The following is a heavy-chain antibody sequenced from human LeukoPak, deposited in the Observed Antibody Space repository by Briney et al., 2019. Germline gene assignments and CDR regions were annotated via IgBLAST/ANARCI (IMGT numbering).Heavy chain of an antibody. V-gene: IGHV4-59*01. CDR2: IYYSGST. Sequence: SETLSLTCAVYGGSFSGYYWSWIRQPPGKGLEWIGYIYYSGSTNYNPSLKSRVTISVDTSKNQFSLKLSSVTAADTAVYYCARDPTYYYDSSGYDAFDIWGQGTMVTVSS. D-gene: IGHD3-22*01. J-gene: IGHJ3*02. CDR1: GGSFSGYY. CDR3: ARDPTYYYDSSGYDAFDI.